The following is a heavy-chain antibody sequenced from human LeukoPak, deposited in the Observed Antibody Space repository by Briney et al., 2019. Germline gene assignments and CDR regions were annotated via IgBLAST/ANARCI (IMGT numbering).Heavy chain of an antibody. D-gene: IGHD3-22*01. J-gene: IGHJ4*02. V-gene: IGHV3-48*01. Sequence: GGSLRLSCAASGFSFSSYTMNWVRQAPGKGLEWLSYIRIPTGALYYADSVKGRSTISRDNAKNSLYLQMNNLRAEDTAVYYCVRGKLVYYYDNSGYFDSWGRGTLVTVSS. CDR3: VRGKLVYYYDNSGYFDS. CDR2: IRIPTGAL. CDR1: GFSFSSYT.